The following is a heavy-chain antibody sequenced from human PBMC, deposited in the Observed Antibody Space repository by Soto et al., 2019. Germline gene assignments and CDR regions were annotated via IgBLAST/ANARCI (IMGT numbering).Heavy chain of an antibody. D-gene: IGHD2-15*01. V-gene: IGHV4-4*02. J-gene: IGHJ4*02. CDR3: ARGGGYDSFDF. Sequence: SETLSLTGGVSGDSISSVNWWSWVRQSPGKGLEGIGEIYHTGTTNYNPSLKSRLTLSVDKSKNQVFLNLTSVSAADTAVYYCARGGGYDSFDFWGQGIQVTVSS. CDR2: IYHTGTT. CDR1: GDSISSVNW.